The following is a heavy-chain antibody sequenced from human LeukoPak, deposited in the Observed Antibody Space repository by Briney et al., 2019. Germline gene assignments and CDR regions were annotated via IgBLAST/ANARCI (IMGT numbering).Heavy chain of an antibody. Sequence: PSETLSLTCTVSGGSISSYYWSWIRQPPGKGLEWIGYIYYSGSTNYNPSLKSRVTISVDTSKNQFSLKLSSVTAADTAVYYCASAEAYYYYYYMDVWGKGTTVTVSS. CDR1: GGSISSYY. CDR3: ASAEAYYYYYYMDV. V-gene: IGHV4-59*12. J-gene: IGHJ6*03. CDR2: IYYSGST.